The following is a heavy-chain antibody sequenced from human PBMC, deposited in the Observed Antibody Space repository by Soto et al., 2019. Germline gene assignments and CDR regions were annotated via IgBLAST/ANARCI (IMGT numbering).Heavy chain of an antibody. V-gene: IGHV1-69*01. CDR1: GGTFSSYA. Sequence: QVQLVQSGAEVKKPGSSVKVSCKASGGTFSSYAISWVRQAPGQGLEWMGGFIPMFGTANYAQKFQGRVTITADESTSAAHMELSSLRSEDTAVYYCARRAMGGGWYNFDYWGQGTLVTVS. J-gene: IGHJ4*02. CDR2: FIPMFGTA. CDR3: ARRAMGGGWYNFDY. D-gene: IGHD6-19*01.